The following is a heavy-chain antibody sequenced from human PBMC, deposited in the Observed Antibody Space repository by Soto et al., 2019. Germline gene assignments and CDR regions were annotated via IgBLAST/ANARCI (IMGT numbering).Heavy chain of an antibody. CDR3: VHAHYGSGTYTVSFDP. CDR2: IYWDDDK. J-gene: IGHJ5*02. CDR1: GFSLSTNGVA. V-gene: IGHV2-5*02. D-gene: IGHD3-10*01. Sequence: QITLKESGPTLVKPTQTLTLTCTFSGFSLSTNGVAVGWIRQPPGKALEWLALIYWDDDKRYSPSLNSRLTISKDTSKNQVVHTFTNLDPADTSTYSCVHAHYGSGTYTVSFDPWGQGTLVTVSS.